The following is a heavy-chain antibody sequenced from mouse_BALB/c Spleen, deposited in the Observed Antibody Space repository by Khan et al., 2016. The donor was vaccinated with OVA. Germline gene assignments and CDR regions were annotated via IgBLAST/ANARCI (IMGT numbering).Heavy chain of an antibody. CDR1: GFNIKDTY. V-gene: IGHV14-3*02. J-gene: IGHJ4*01. CDR2: IDPANGNT. D-gene: IGHD1-2*01. Sequence: EVQLQESGSELMKPGASVKLSCTVSGFNIKDTYMHWVKQRPEQGLEWIGRIDPANGNTKYDPKFQGKATMTADTSSNTASLQLSSLTSEDTAVYYCAYSLLLDAMDYWGQGTSVTVSS. CDR3: AYSLLLDAMDY.